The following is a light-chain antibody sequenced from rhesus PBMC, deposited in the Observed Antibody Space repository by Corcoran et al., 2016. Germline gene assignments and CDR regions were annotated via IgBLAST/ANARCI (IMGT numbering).Light chain of an antibody. Sequence: DIQMTQSPSSLSASVGDTVTITCQASQGISKSSAWYQQKPGTAPKLLIYDASLLQSGVPSRFSGTGSGTAFTLTISSLQPKAFATYYCQRHNRYPRTFGQGTKVEI. J-gene: IGKJ1*01. CDR3: QRHNRYPRT. CDR2: DAS. CDR1: QGISKS. V-gene: IGKV1-33*02.